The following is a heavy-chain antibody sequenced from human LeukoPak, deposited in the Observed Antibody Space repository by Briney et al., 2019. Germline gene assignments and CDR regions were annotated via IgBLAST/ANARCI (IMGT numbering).Heavy chain of an antibody. CDR2: ISYGDGST. Sequence: GGSLRLSCAASGFTFSNYAMSWVRQAPGKGLEWVSSISYGDGSTYYADSVKGRFTISRDNAKNSLYLQMNSLRAEDTAVYYCARPYSYGYDHYGMDVWGQGTTVTVSS. D-gene: IGHD5-18*01. J-gene: IGHJ6*02. V-gene: IGHV3-23*01. CDR3: ARPYSYGYDHYGMDV. CDR1: GFTFSNYA.